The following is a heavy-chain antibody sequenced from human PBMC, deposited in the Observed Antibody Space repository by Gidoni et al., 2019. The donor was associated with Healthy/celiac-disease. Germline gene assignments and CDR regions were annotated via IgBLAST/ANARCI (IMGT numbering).Heavy chain of an antibody. D-gene: IGHD7-27*01. CDR3: ARTGSGANPLHDAFDI. CDR1: GFTVSDYY. CDR2: ISSSSSYT. Sequence: QVQLVESGGGLVKPGGSLRLSCAASGFTVSDYYMSWIRQAPGKGLEWVSYISSSSSYTNYADSVKGRFTISRDNAKNSLYLQMNSLRAEDTAVYYCARTGSGANPLHDAFDIWGQGTMVTVSS. J-gene: IGHJ3*02. V-gene: IGHV3-11*05.